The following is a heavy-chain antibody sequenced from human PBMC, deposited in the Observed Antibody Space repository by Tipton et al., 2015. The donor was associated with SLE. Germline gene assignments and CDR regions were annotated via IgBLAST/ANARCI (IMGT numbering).Heavy chain of an antibody. Sequence: TLSLTCTVSGGSISSSSYYWGWIRQPPGKGLEWIGSIYHSGSTYYNPSLKSRVTISVDTSKNQFSLKLSSVTAADTAVYYCARDLLPGYFDLWGRGTLVTVSS. J-gene: IGHJ2*01. CDR3: ARDLLPGYFDL. CDR2: IYHSGST. V-gene: IGHV4-39*07. CDR1: GGSISSSSYY.